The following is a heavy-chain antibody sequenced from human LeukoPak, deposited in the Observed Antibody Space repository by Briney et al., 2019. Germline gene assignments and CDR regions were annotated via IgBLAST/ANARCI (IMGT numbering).Heavy chain of an antibody. CDR1: GGTFSNYA. CDR2: IIPIFGTA. V-gene: IGHV1-69*13. Sequence: GASVKVSCKASGGTFSNYAISWVRQAPGQGLEWMGGIIPIFGTANYAQKFQGRVPITADESTSTAYMELSSLRSEDTAVYYCARNEVEMATIYSFSHYYYGMDVWGQGTTVTVSS. D-gene: IGHD5-24*01. J-gene: IGHJ6*02. CDR3: ARNEVEMATIYSFSHYYYGMDV.